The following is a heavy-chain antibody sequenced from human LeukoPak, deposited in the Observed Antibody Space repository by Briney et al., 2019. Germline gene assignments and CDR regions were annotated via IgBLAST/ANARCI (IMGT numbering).Heavy chain of an antibody. D-gene: IGHD1-26*01. J-gene: IGHJ6*03. CDR3: ARGAGYGSYYRYYYYYMDV. CDR2: INPSGGST. CDR1: GYTFTSYY. Sequence: GASVKVSCKASGYTFTSYYMHWVRQAPGQGLEWMGIINPSGGSTSYAQKFQGRVTMTRDMSTSTVYMELSSLRSEDTAVYYCARGAGYGSYYRYYYYYMDVWGKGTTVTVSS. V-gene: IGHV1-46*01.